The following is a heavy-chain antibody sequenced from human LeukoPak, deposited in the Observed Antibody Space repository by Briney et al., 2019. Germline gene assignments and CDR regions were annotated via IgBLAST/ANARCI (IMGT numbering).Heavy chain of an antibody. J-gene: IGHJ6*03. Sequence: SETLSLTCTVSSGSISSSSYYWGWIRQPPGKGLEWIGSIYYSGSTYYNPSLKSRVTISVDTSKNQFSLKLSSVTAADTAVYYCARVVTTVVTHYYYYMDVWGKGTTVTVSS. CDR2: IYYSGST. CDR3: ARVVTTVVTHYYYYMDV. V-gene: IGHV4-39*07. D-gene: IGHD4-23*01. CDR1: SGSISSSSYY.